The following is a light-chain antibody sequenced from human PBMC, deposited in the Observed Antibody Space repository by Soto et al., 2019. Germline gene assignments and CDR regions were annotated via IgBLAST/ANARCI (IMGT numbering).Light chain of an antibody. CDR3: QSYDSSLRALYV. J-gene: IGLJ1*01. CDR1: SSNIGAGYE. CDR2: GNN. Sequence: QPVLTQPPSVSGAPGQRVTISCTGSSSNIGAGYEVHWYQQLPGTAPKLLIYGNNNRPSGVPDRFSGSKSATSASLAITGLQAEDEADYYCQSYDSSLRALYVFGTGTKLTVL. V-gene: IGLV1-40*01.